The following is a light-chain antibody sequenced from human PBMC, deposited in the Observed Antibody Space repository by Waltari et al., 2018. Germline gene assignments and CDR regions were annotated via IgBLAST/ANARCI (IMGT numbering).Light chain of an antibody. J-gene: IGKJ2*01. V-gene: IGKV3-15*01. CDR3: QQYNNWPTYA. Sequence: TVITQSPVTLSVSPGVSATLSCRSSQSIGTNLSWYQQKPGQAPSLLIFSSSTRDSGVQARFSGSGSGTEFALTISSLQAEDFAVYYCQQYNNWPTYAFGQGTRVEI. CDR2: SSS. CDR1: QSIGTN.